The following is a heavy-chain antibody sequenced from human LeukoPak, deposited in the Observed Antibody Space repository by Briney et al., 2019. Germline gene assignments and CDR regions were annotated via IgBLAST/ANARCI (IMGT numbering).Heavy chain of an antibody. V-gene: IGHV4-39*07. CDR2: IYYSGST. J-gene: IGHJ6*03. CDR3: ARDRAAKDYYYMDV. CDR1: GGSISSSSYY. Sequence: PSETLSLTCTVSGGSISSSSYYWGWIRQPPGKGLEWIGSIYYSGSTYYNPSLKSRVTISVDTSKNQLSLKLSSVTAADTAVYYCARDRAAKDYYYMDVWGKGTTVTVSS. D-gene: IGHD6-13*01.